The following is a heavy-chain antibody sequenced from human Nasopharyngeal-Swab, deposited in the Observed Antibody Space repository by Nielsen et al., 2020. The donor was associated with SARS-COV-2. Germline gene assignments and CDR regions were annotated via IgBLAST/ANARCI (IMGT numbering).Heavy chain of an antibody. Sequence: KVSCQGSGYSFTSYWIGWVRQMPGKGLEWMGIIYPGDSDTRYSPSFQGQVTISADKSISTAYLQWSSLKASDTAMYYCARTDDYDIVTGPYHPWGQGTLVTVSS. D-gene: IGHD3-9*01. CDR2: IYPGDSDT. J-gene: IGHJ5*02. CDR1: GYSFTSYW. V-gene: IGHV5-51*01. CDR3: ARTDDYDIVTGPYHP.